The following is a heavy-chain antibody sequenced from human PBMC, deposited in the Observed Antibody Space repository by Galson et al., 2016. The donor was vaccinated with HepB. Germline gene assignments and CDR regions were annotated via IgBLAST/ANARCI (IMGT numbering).Heavy chain of an antibody. CDR2: IKSDGRET. V-gene: IGHV3-74*01. D-gene: IGHD2-8*01. Sequence: SCAASGFTFSSYWMHWVRQAPGKGLVWVSRIKSDGRETTYADSVKGRFTITRDNAENTLYLQMNSPRADDTAVYYCASDRVFYGMDVWGQGTTVTVSS. J-gene: IGHJ6*02. CDR3: ASDRVFYGMDV. CDR1: GFTFSSYW.